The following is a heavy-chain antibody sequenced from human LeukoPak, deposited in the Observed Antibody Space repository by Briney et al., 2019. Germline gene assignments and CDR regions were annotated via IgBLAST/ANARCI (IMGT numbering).Heavy chain of an antibody. CDR1: GGSISSGGYS. J-gene: IGHJ4*02. Sequence: KSSETLSLTCAVSGGSISSGGYSWSWIRQPPGKGLEWIGYIYHSGSTYYNPSLKSRVTISVDTSKNQFSLKLSSVTAADTAVYYCAREKTHYYDRSGYVDTGSFDYWGQGTQVTVSP. CDR2: IYHSGST. CDR3: AREKTHYYDRSGYVDTGSFDY. D-gene: IGHD3-22*01. V-gene: IGHV4-30-2*01.